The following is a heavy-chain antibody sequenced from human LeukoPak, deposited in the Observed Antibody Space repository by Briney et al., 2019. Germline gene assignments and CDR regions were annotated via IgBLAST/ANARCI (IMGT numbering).Heavy chain of an antibody. V-gene: IGHV3-30*18. D-gene: IGHD3-10*01. CDR3: AKGVEYYGSGYHDAFDI. J-gene: IGHJ3*02. CDR2: ISYDGSNK. Sequence: GGSLRLSCAASGFTFSSYGMHWVRQAPGKGLEWVAVISYDGSNKYYADSVKGRFTISRDNSKNTLYLQMNSLRAEDTAVYYCAKGVEYYGSGYHDAFDIWGQGTIVTVSS. CDR1: GFTFSSYG.